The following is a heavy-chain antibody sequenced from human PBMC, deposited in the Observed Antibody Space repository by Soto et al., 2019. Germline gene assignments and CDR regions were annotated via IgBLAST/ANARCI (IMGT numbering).Heavy chain of an antibody. CDR3: ARETGSPWFDP. CDR1: GGSVSSGSYY. CDR2: IYYSGST. V-gene: IGHV4-61*01. J-gene: IGHJ5*02. D-gene: IGHD3-10*01. Sequence: PSETLSLTCTVSGGSVSSGSYYWSWIRQPPGKGLEWIGYIYYSGSTNYNPSLKSRVTISVDTSKNQFSLKLSSVTAADTAVYYCARETGSPWFDPWGQGTLVTVS.